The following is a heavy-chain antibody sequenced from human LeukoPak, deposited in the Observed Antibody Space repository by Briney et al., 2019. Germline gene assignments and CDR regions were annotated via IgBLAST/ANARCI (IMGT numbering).Heavy chain of an antibody. CDR2: IYPGDSDT. CDR3: ATLSEGYHYGSGSPILFDY. V-gene: IGHV5-51*01. Sequence: GESLKISCKGSGYSFTSYWIGWVRQMPGKGLEWMGIIYPGDSDTRYSPSFQGQVTISADKSISTAYLQWSSLKASDTAMYYCATLSEGYHYGSGSPILFDYWGQGTLVTVSS. J-gene: IGHJ4*02. CDR1: GYSFTSYW. D-gene: IGHD3-10*01.